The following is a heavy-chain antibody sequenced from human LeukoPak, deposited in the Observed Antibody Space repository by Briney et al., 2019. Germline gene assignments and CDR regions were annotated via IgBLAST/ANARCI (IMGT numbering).Heavy chain of an antibody. Sequence: SVKVSCKASGGTFSSYAISWVRQAPGQGLEWMGRIIPILGIANYAQKFQGRVTITADKSTSTAYMELSSLRSDDTAVYYCARELGYCSSTSCYGSVYYFDYWGQGTLVTVSS. D-gene: IGHD2-2*01. CDR1: GGTFSSYA. CDR2: IIPILGIA. J-gene: IGHJ4*02. V-gene: IGHV1-69*04. CDR3: ARELGYCSSTSCYGSVYYFDY.